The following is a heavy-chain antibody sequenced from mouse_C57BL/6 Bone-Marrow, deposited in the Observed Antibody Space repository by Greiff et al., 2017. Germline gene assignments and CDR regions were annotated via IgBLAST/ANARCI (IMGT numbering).Heavy chain of an antibody. CDR2: ISNGGGST. D-gene: IGHD1-1*01. CDR1: GFTFSDYY. CDR3: ARQRRRGSRRLDYAMDY. J-gene: IGHJ4*01. Sequence: EVKLVESGGGLVQPGGSLKLSCAASGFTFSDYYMYWVRQTPEKRLEWVAYISNGGGSTYYPDTVKGRFTISRDNAKNTLYLQMSRLKSEDTAMYYCARQRRRGSRRLDYAMDYWGQGTSVTVSS. V-gene: IGHV5-12*01.